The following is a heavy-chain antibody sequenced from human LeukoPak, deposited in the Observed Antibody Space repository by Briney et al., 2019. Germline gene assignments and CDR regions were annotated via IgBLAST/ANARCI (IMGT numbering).Heavy chain of an antibody. CDR1: GFTFSSYA. D-gene: IGHD3-22*01. V-gene: IGHV3-23*01. J-gene: IGHJ4*02. CDR3: ARGDSSGKSELDY. Sequence: GGSLRLSCAASGFTFSSYAMSWVRQAPGKGLEWVSAISGSGGSTYYADSVKGRFTISRDNSKNTLYLQMNSLRAEDTAVYYCARGDSSGKSELDYWGQGTLVTVSS. CDR2: ISGSGGST.